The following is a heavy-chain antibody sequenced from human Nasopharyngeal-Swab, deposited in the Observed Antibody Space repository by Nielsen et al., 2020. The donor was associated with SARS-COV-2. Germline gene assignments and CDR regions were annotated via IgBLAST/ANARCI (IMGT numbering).Heavy chain of an antibody. Sequence: ASTTVSCKVSAYTITELSMHWVRQAPAKGLEWMGGFDPADGETIYAQKFPGSVTMTEDPSTDTANRDLSSLRSEDTAVYYGATGPFHAVEFWWFDPWGQGTLVTVSS. D-gene: IGHD2/OR15-2a*01. V-gene: IGHV1-24*01. CDR1: AYTITELS. J-gene: IGHJ5*02. CDR2: FDPADGET. CDR3: ATGPFHAVEFWWFDP.